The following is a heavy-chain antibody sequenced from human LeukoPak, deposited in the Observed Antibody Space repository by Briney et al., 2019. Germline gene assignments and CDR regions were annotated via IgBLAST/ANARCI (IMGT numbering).Heavy chain of an antibody. CDR3: AKDRVGSQLERPGWFDP. CDR2: ISGSGGST. D-gene: IGHD1-1*01. V-gene: IGHV3-23*01. Sequence: GGSLRLSCAASGFTFSSYAMSWVRQAPGKGLEWVSAISGSGGSTYYADSVKGRFTISRDNSKNTPYLQMNSLRAEDTAVYYCAKDRVGSQLERPGWFDPWGQGTLVTVSS. J-gene: IGHJ5*02. CDR1: GFTFSSYA.